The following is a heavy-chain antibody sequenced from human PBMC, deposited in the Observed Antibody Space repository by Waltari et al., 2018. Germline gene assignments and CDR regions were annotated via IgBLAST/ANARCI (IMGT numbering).Heavy chain of an antibody. Sequence: QVQLQQSGPGLVKPSQTLSLTCAISGDTVYSNTAAWNCIRQSPSRGLEWLGRIEYRSKWYNDYAVSVKSRISIKPDTSKNQFSLQLTSVTPEDTAVYFCARDLRNTITWAYYYGIDVWGQGTTVTVSS. CDR2: IEYRSKWYN. J-gene: IGHJ6*02. CDR1: GDTVYSNTAA. CDR3: ARDLRNTITWAYYYGIDV. D-gene: IGHD2-2*01. V-gene: IGHV6-1*01.